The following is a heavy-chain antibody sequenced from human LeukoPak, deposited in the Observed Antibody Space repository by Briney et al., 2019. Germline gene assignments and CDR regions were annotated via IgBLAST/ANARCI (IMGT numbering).Heavy chain of an antibody. CDR1: GFTFSSYA. CDR2: MSGSGGST. V-gene: IGHV3-23*01. D-gene: IGHD3-22*01. CDR3: AKTPTRLINYYDSSGYYYPLGYFDY. Sequence: GGSLRLSCAASGFTFSSYAISWVRQAERKGLERVSAMSGSGGSTYYADSVKGRFTISRDNSKNTLYLQGTSLRAEDTAVYYCAKTPTRLINYYDSSGYYYPLGYFDYWGQGTLVTVSS. J-gene: IGHJ4*02.